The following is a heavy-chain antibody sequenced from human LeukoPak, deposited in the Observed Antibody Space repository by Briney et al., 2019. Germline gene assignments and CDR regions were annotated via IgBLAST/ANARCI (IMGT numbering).Heavy chain of an antibody. V-gene: IGHV3-21*01. CDR1: GFTSNTYY. CDR3: ATDPSSSVWSY. J-gene: IGHJ4*02. CDR2: ITSSGSDI. D-gene: IGHD6-6*01. Sequence: GGTLRLSCAASGFTSNTYYMKWVLQAPGRGLEWVSAITSSGSDIYYADSVKGRFTISRDNAKYSLYLQMNSLRADDTAIYYCATDPSSSVWSYWGQGTLVTVSS.